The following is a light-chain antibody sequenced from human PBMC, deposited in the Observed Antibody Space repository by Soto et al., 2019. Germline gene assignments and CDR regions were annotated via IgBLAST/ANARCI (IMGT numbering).Light chain of an antibody. V-gene: IGKV3-20*01. CDR3: QHYDDSPPRYT. CDR2: GAS. J-gene: IGKJ2*01. Sequence: EIVLTQSPATLSLSPGERATLSCRASQSVSSSNLAWYQQKPGHAPRLVISGASSRAAGLPDRFSGSGSGTDFTLTISRLEPEDFAFYYCQHYDDSPPRYTFGQGTKLEIK. CDR1: QSVSSSN.